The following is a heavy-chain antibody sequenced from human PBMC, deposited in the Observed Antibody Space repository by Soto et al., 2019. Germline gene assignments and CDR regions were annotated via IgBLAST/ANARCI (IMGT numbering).Heavy chain of an antibody. CDR2: ISYDGINK. D-gene: IGHD3-16*01. Sequence: GWSLRLSCASSVFPFINTAMHWIRQAPGKGREWVADISYDGINKYYIDSVNGRFIISRDNSKNTLYMQMNSLRAEDTAVYFCANDKTFGGHDSWGQGTLVTVSS. CDR3: ANDKTFGGHDS. CDR1: VFPFINTA. V-gene: IGHV3-30*18. J-gene: IGHJ4*02.